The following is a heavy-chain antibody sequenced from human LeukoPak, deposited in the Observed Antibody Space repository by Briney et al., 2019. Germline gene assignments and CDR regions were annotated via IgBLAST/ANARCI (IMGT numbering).Heavy chain of an antibody. CDR3: AKTNTYCSGGSCSTVPLGY. D-gene: IGHD2-15*01. Sequence: PGGSLRLSCAASGFTFSSYAMSWVRPAPGKGLEWVSAISGSGGSAYYADSVKGRFTISRDNSKNTLYLQMNSLRAEDTAVYYCAKTNTYCSGGSCSTVPLGYWGQGTLVTVSS. V-gene: IGHV3-23*01. J-gene: IGHJ4*02. CDR2: ISGSGGSA. CDR1: GFTFSSYA.